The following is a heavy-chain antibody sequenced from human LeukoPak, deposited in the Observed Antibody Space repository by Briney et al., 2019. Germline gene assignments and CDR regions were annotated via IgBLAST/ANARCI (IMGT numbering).Heavy chain of an antibody. J-gene: IGHJ6*04. CDR2: IKQDGSEK. D-gene: IGHD4-17*01. CDR1: GFTFTNAW. CDR3: AREGTVTTNYYYYGMDV. Sequence: GGSLRLSCAASGFTFTNAWMSWVRQAPGKGLEWVANIKQDGSEKYYVDSVKGRFTISRDNAKNSLYLQMNSLRAEDTAVYYCAREGTVTTNYYYYGMDVWGKGTTVTVSS. V-gene: IGHV3-7*03.